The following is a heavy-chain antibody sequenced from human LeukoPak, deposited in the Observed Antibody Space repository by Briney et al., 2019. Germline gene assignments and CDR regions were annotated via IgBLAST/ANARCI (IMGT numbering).Heavy chain of an antibody. CDR1: GFTFSSYM. D-gene: IGHD3-3*01. CDR2: IKPDGGEK. CDR3: ARPYVLRFLEWLPFDY. Sequence: GESLRLSCAASGFTFSSYMMTWVRQAPGKGLEWVANIKPDGGEKFYVDSVRGRFTISRDNAKNSLYLQMNSLRAEDTAVYYCARPYVLRFLEWLPFDYWGQGTLVTVSS. V-gene: IGHV3-7*01. J-gene: IGHJ4*02.